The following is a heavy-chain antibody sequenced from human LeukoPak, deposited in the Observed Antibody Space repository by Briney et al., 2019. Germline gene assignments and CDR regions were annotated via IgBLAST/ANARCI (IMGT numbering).Heavy chain of an antibody. Sequence: GGSLRLSCAASGFAFSTFEMNWVRQAPGKGLEWLSYISSGGSTIYYADSVKGRLTISRDNAKNSLYLQMNSLRAEDTAIYYCARSDYYCMDVWGKGTTVTVSS. CDR2: ISSGGSTI. CDR1: GFAFSTFE. CDR3: ARSDYYCMDV. V-gene: IGHV3-48*03. J-gene: IGHJ6*03.